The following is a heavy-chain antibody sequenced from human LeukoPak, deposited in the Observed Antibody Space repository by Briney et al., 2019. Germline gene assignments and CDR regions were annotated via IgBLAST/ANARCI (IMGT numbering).Heavy chain of an antibody. CDR1: GGTFSSYT. D-gene: IGHD2-2*01. CDR2: IIPILGIA. CDR3: AGVVPAAMWNDY. J-gene: IGHJ4*02. Sequence: GASVKVSCKASGGTFSSYTISWVRQAPGLGLEWMGRIIPILGIANYAQKFQGRVTITADKSTSTAYMELSSLRSEDTAVYYCAGVVPAAMWNDYWGQGTLVTVSS. V-gene: IGHV1-69*02.